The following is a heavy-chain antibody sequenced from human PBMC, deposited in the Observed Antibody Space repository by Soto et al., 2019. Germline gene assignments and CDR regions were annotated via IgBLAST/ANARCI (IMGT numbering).Heavy chain of an antibody. Sequence: ASVKVSCKASGGTFSSYAISWVRQAPGQGLEWMGGIIPIFGAANYAQKFQGRVTITADESTSTAYMELSSLRSEDTAVYYCARIGKRGYYYDSSGYYSGYFQHWG. V-gene: IGHV1-69*13. D-gene: IGHD3-22*01. J-gene: IGHJ1*01. CDR3: ARIGKRGYYYDSSGYYSGYFQH. CDR2: IIPIFGAA. CDR1: GGTFSSYA.